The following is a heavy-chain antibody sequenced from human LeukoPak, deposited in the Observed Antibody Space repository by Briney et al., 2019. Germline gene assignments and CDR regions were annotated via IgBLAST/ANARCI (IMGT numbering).Heavy chain of an antibody. CDR2: IYPGDSDT. J-gene: IGHJ3*02. V-gene: IGHV5-51*01. CDR3: ARGLLWFGELFLSAFDI. D-gene: IGHD3-10*01. Sequence: GESLKISCKGSGYSFTSYWIGWVRQMPGKGLEWMGIIYPGDSDTRYSPPFQGQVTISADKSISTAYLQWSSLKASDTAMYYCARGLLWFGELFLSAFDIWGQGTMVTVSS. CDR1: GYSFTSYW.